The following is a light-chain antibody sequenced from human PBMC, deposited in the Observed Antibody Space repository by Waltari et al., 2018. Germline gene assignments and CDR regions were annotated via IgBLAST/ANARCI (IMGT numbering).Light chain of an antibody. V-gene: IGKV2-28*01. CDR1: QSPLHSNGYNY. J-gene: IGKJ2*01. CDR2: LAS. Sequence: DIVMTQSPLSLPVTPGEPASISCRSSQSPLHSNGYNYLAWYLQKPGPSPQLLIYLASSRVSGVPDRFSGGGSGTDFTWKISRVEAEDVGVYYCMQALQTPYIFGQGTKLEIK. CDR3: MQALQTPYI.